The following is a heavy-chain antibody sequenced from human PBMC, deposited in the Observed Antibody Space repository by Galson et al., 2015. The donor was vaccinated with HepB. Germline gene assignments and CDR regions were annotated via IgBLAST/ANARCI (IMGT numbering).Heavy chain of an antibody. CDR3: ARAAGWFYYGSGSYPDRYFDY. V-gene: IGHV1-18*01. CDR1: GYTFTSYG. J-gene: IGHJ4*02. CDR2: ISAYNGNT. Sequence: SVKVSCKASGYTFTSYGISWVRQAPGQGLEWMGWISAYNGNTNYEQKRQGRVTMTTDTSTSTAYMELRSLRADDTAVYYCARAAGWFYYGSGSYPDRYFDYWGQGTLVTASS. D-gene: IGHD3-10*01.